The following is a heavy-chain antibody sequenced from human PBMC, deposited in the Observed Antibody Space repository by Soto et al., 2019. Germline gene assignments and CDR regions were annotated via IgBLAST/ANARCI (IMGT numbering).Heavy chain of an antibody. CDR3: ARGSTDYYDSSGYYIYYFDY. J-gene: IGHJ4*02. Sequence: GGSLRLSCAASAFTFSTYWMSWVRQAPGKGLEWVANIKQDGSEKYYVDSVKGRFTISRDNAKNSLYLQMNSLRAEDTAVYYCARGSTDYYDSSGYYIYYFDYWGQGTLVTVSS. V-gene: IGHV3-7*03. CDR1: AFTFSTYW. CDR2: IKQDGSEK. D-gene: IGHD3-22*01.